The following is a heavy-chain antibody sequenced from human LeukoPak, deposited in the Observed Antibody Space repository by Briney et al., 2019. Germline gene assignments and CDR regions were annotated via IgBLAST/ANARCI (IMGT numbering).Heavy chain of an antibody. CDR3: ARSPNDNYFVP. Sequence: GRSLRLSCATSGFPFNNYAIHWVRQAPAKGLEWVADMSLVGNNKYYADSVKGRFTISRDNSKNTLYLQMDSLRPDDTAVYHCARSPNDNYFVPGGQGTLVTVSS. V-gene: IGHV3-30*04. J-gene: IGHJ5*02. CDR1: GFPFNNYA. CDR2: MSLVGNNK.